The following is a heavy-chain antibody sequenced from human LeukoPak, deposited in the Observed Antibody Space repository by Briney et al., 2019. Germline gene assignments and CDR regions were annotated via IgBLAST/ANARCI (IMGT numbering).Heavy chain of an antibody. Sequence: SETLSLTCTVSGGSISSSSYSRSWIRQPPGKGLEWIGYIYYSGSTNYNPSLKSRVTISVDTSKNQFSLKLSSVTAADTAVYYCARDSDAFDIWGQGTMVTVSS. J-gene: IGHJ3*02. CDR2: IYYSGST. V-gene: IGHV4-61*01. CDR1: GGSISSSSYS. CDR3: ARDSDAFDI.